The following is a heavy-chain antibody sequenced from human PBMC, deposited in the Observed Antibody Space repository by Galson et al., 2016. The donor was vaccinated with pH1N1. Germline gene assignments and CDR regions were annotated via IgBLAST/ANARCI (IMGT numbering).Heavy chain of an antibody. V-gene: IGHV3-49*04. J-gene: IGHJ4*02. CDR2: IRSKVYGGTT. Sequence: SLRLSCAASGFSFGDYAMSWVRQAPGKGLEWVGLIRSKVYGGTTEYAASVKGRFTILRDDSKYIAYLQMNSLRTEDTAAYFCTRARYNLLTGYLIDYWGQGTLVTVSS. CDR3: TRARYNLLTGYLIDY. D-gene: IGHD3-9*01. CDR1: GFSFGDYA.